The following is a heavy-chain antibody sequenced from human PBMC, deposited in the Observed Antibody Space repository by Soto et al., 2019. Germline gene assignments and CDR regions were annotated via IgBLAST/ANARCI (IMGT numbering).Heavy chain of an antibody. V-gene: IGHV3-33*01. J-gene: IGHJ4*02. CDR3: ARDLQMVPTYDFWSGYYFDY. Sequence: GGSLRLSCAASGFTFSSYGMHWVRQAPGKGLEWVAVIWYDGSNKYYADSVKGRFTISRDNSKNTLYLQMNSLRAEDTAVYYCARDLQMVPTYDFWSGYYFDYWGQGTLVTVSS. CDR2: IWYDGSNK. D-gene: IGHD3-3*01. CDR1: GFTFSSYG.